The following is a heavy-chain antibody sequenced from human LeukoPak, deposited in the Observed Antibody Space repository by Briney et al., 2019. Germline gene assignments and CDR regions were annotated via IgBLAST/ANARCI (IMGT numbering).Heavy chain of an antibody. J-gene: IGHJ4*02. D-gene: IGHD1-26*01. V-gene: IGHV3-20*04. CDR3: ARSPGATTPIYFDY. CDR1: GFTFDDYG. CDR2: INWNGGST. Sequence: GGSLRLSCAGFGFTFDDYGMSWVRQAPGKGLEWVSGINWNGGSTGYADSVKGRFTISRDNAKNSLYLQMNSLRAEDTALYYCARSPGATTPIYFDYWGQGTLVTVSS.